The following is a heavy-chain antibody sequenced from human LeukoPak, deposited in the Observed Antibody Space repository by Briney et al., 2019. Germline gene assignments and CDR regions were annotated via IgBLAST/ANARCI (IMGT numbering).Heavy chain of an antibody. CDR2: ISYDGSNK. Sequence: GRSLRLSCADSGFTFSSYGMHWVRQAPGKGLEWVAVISYDGSNKYYAGSVKGRFTISRDNSKNTLYLQMNSLRAEDTAVYYCAKGRIDSSGPCWYFDIWGRGTLVTASS. V-gene: IGHV3-30*18. D-gene: IGHD6-19*01. CDR1: GFTFSSYG. J-gene: IGHJ2*01. CDR3: AKGRIDSSGPCWYFDI.